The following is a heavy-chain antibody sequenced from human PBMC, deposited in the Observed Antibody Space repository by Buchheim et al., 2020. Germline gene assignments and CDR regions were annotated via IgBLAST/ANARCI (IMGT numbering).Heavy chain of an antibody. CDR1: GFTFSNLW. CDR2: IISDGSST. J-gene: IGHJ4*02. CDR3: ATDHYDNSGDSSFDY. V-gene: IGHV3-74*01. D-gene: IGHD3-22*01. Sequence: EVQLVQSGGGLVQPGGSLRLSCAASGFTFSNLWMHWVRQVPGQGLEWVSTIISDGSSTSHADSVKGRFTISRDNAKNTLYLQMNSLSAEDTGVYYCATDHYDNSGDSSFDYWGQGTL.